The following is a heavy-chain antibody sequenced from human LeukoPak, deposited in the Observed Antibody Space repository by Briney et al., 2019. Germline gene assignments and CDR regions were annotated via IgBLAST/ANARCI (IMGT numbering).Heavy chain of an antibody. J-gene: IGHJ3*02. V-gene: IGHV4-59*01. CDR1: GGSFSGYY. D-gene: IGHD3-22*01. Sequence: SETLSLTCAVYGGSFSGYYWSWIRQPPGKGLEWIGYIYYSGSTNYNPSLKSRVTISVDTSKNQFSLKLSSVTAADTAVYYCARGRITMIWPIWGQGTMVTVSS. CDR2: IYYSGST. CDR3: ARGRITMIWPI.